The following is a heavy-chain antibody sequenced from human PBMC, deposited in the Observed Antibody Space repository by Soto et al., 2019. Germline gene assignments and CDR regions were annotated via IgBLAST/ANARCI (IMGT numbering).Heavy chain of an antibody. CDR3: ARLGAYYQSLDP. J-gene: IGHJ5*02. V-gene: IGHV4-39*01. CDR2: ISYIGST. Sequence: PSETLSLTCSVSDGSMSSRSYYWGWMRQPPGKGLEWIASISYIGSTYHNPSLKSRVTISIDMSKNQFSLNLRSVTAADTAVYYCARLGAYYQSLDPWGPGTLVTVSS. D-gene: IGHD2-21*01. CDR1: DGSMSSRSYY.